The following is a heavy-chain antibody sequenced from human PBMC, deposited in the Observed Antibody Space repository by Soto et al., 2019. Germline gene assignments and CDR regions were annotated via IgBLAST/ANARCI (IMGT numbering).Heavy chain of an antibody. D-gene: IGHD3-3*01. J-gene: IGHJ5*02. V-gene: IGHV3-21*01. CDR3: ARASDFWSGYYRLSFDP. Sequence: GGSLRLSCAASGFTFSLNSMSWVRQAPGKGLEWVSSISRGGNYIYYGDSVKGRFTISRDDATKSVYLDMNSLRVEDTAVYYCARASDFWSGYYRLSFDPWGAGTLVTVSS. CDR1: GFTFSLNS. CDR2: ISRGGNYI.